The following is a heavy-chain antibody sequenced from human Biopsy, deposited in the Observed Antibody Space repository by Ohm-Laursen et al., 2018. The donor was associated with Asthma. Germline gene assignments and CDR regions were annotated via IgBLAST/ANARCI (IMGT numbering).Heavy chain of an antibody. CDR2: INHSGST. CDR1: GGSFSGYY. D-gene: IGHD3-3*01. V-gene: IGHV4-34*01. J-gene: IGHJ6*02. CDR3: ARSAKTIFGVVMGSYYYGMDV. Sequence: GTLSLTCAVYGGSFSGYYWSWIRPPPGKGLEWIGEINHSGSTNYNPSLRSRVTISVDTSKNQFSLKLSSVTAADTAVYYCARSAKTIFGVVMGSYYYGMDVWGQGTTVTVSS.